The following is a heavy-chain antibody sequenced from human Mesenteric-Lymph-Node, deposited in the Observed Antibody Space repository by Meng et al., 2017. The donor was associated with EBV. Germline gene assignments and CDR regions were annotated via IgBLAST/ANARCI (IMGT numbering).Heavy chain of an antibody. CDR3: AGDRGGGYDRGYYFDY. J-gene: IGHJ4*02. Sequence: GCGPGVCLPVGALSRQSHLLGGPLGRSYWWGWGPHPPGGGVEVVWEILPNGHPNINPSLKGWVTISIEKSKNQFIPKLSFVPARDPAGYFCAGDRGGGYDRGYYFDYWGQGTLVTVSS. D-gene: IGHD3-22*01. CDR1: GPLGRSYW. V-gene: IGHV4-4*01. CDR2: ILPNGHP.